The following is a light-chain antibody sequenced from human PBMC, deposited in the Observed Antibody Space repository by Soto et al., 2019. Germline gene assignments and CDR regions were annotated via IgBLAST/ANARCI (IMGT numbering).Light chain of an antibody. CDR3: SSYTSSTPLV. V-gene: IGLV2-14*01. CDR1: SSDVGGYNY. J-gene: IGLJ2*01. Sequence: QSALTQPASVSGSPGQSITISCTGNSSDVGGYNYVSWYQQHPGKAPKLMIYEVSNRPSGVSNRFSGSKSGNTASLTISGLQAEDEADYYCSSYTSSTPLVFGGGTKLTVL. CDR2: EVS.